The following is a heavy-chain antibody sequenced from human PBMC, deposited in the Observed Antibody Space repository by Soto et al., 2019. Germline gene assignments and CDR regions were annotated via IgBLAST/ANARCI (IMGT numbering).Heavy chain of an antibody. CDR1: GDTFNRYM. D-gene: IGHD1-1*01. J-gene: IGHJ4*02. V-gene: IGHV1-69*02. Sequence: QDQLVQSGAEVKNPGSSVKVSCKASGDTFNRYMINWVRQAPGQGLEWMGRIIPLVGVANYAQRFQGRVTFLADKATSTAYMELSSLGSEDTAVYFWARVPSGKEHFDYWGQGTLVTVSS. CDR3: ARVPSGKEHFDY. CDR2: IIPLVGVA.